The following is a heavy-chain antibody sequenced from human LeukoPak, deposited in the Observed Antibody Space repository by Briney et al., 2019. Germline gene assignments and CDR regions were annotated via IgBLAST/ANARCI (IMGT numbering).Heavy chain of an antibody. CDR3: ASCSHEGDPYYFDY. D-gene: IGHD3-16*01. J-gene: IGHJ4*02. Sequence: ASVKVSCKASGYTFIGYYMHWVRQAPGQGLEWMGRINPNGGSTSYAEKFQGRVTMTRDTSTSTVYMELSSLRSDDTAVYYCASCSHEGDPYYFDYWGQGTLVTVSS. CDR1: GYTFIGYY. V-gene: IGHV1-46*01. CDR2: INPNGGST.